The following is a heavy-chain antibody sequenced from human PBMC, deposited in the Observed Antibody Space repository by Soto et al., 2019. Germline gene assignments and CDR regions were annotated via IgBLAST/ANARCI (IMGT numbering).Heavy chain of an antibody. V-gene: IGHV3-30-3*01. Sequence: PGGSLRLSFAASGFTFSGKTMDWVRQAPGKGLEWVALIAPDASQIYYADSVKGRFTISRDNSKNTLYLQMNSLRAEDTSLYLCATDIHATWLLNSWGQGTLVTVS. CDR1: GFTFSGKT. CDR3: ATDIHATWLLNS. D-gene: IGHD2-2*02. CDR2: IAPDASQI. J-gene: IGHJ4*02.